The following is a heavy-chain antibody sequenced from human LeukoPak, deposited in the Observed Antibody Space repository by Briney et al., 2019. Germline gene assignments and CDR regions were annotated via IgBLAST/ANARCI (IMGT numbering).Heavy chain of an antibody. V-gene: IGHV3-20*04. Sequence: GGSLRLSCAASGFNFNDSGMSWVRQAPGKGLEWVSGINWNGRSRGYADSLKGRFTISRDNVKNSLYLQMNSLRAEDTALYYCARPLGITGTTPFDYWGQGTLVTVSS. CDR1: GFNFNDSG. J-gene: IGHJ4*02. D-gene: IGHD1-7*01. CDR3: ARPLGITGTTPFDY. CDR2: INWNGRSR.